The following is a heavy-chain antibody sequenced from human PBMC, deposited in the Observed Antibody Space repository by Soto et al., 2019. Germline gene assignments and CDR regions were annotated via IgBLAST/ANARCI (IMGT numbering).Heavy chain of an antibody. CDR3: AREQQLVTPYFDY. V-gene: IGHV3-48*03. CDR1: GFTFSSYE. J-gene: IGHJ4*02. D-gene: IGHD6-13*01. CDR2: ISSSGSTI. Sequence: LRLSCAASGFTFSSYEMNWVRQAPGKGLEWVSYISSSGSTIYYADSVKGRFTISRDNAKNSLYLQMNSLRAEDTAVYYCAREQQLVTPYFDYWGQGTLVTVSS.